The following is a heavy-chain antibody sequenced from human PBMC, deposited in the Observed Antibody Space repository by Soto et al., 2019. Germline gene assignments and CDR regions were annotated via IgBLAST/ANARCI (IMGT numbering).Heavy chain of an antibody. J-gene: IGHJ4*02. D-gene: IGHD6-19*01. CDR1: GFTFSSYG. V-gene: IGHV3-30*18. CDR2: ISYDGSNK. Sequence: GGSLRLSCAASGFTFSSYGMHWVRQAPGKGLEWVAVISYDGSNKYYADSVKGRFTISRDNSKNTLYLQMNSLRAEDTAVYYCAKEVEDSSSGWYLGAGDYWGQGTLVTVSS. CDR3: AKEVEDSSSGWYLGAGDY.